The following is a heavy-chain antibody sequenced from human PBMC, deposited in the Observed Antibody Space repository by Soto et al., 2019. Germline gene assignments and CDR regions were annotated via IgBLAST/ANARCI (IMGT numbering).Heavy chain of an antibody. Sequence: EVQLLESGGGLVQPGGSLRLSCAASGVTFSSYAMSWVRQAPGKGLEWVSAISGSGGSTYYAESVKGRFTISRDNSKNPLYLQMNSLRAEDTAVYYCAKTHSSGLAYYFDYWGQGTLVTVSS. CDR2: ISGSGGST. CDR3: AKTHSSGLAYYFDY. J-gene: IGHJ4*02. V-gene: IGHV3-23*01. CDR1: GVTFSSYA. D-gene: IGHD6-19*01.